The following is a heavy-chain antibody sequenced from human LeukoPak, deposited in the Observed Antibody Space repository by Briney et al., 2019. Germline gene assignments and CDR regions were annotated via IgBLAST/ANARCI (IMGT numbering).Heavy chain of an antibody. D-gene: IGHD3-9*01. V-gene: IGHV3-30*02. CDR2: VRNDGFDT. CDR3: ARDYYDILTGPDYYYYYGMDV. Sequence: GGSLRLSCVTSGLTFTNHGFHWLRQAAGKGLEWVAFVRNDGFDTYHSNSVKGRFSISRDDSRNTVYLQMNSLTAEDTALYYCARDYYDILTGPDYYYYYGMDVWGQGTTVTVSS. J-gene: IGHJ6*02. CDR1: GLTFTNHG.